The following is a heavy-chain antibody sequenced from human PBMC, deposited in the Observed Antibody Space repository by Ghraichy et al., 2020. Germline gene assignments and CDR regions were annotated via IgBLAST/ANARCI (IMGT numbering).Heavy chain of an antibody. Sequence: LSLTCAASGFTFSNYGMHWVRQAPGKGLEWVAFIRFDGSNQYYTDSVRGRFTFSRDNSKNTLYLQMNSLRTEDTAVYYCAKDSIIMVRGVIRSNAFDIWGQGTMVTVSS. V-gene: IGHV3-30*02. CDR3: AKDSIIMVRGVIRSNAFDI. CDR2: IRFDGSNQ. J-gene: IGHJ3*02. D-gene: IGHD3-10*01. CDR1: GFTFSNYG.